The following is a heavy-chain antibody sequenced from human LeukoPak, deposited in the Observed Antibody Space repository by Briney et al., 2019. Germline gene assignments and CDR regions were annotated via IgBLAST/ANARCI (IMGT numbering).Heavy chain of an antibody. Sequence: GGSLRLSCAASGFTVSSNYMSWVRQAPGKGLEWVSVIYSGGSTYYADSAKGRFTISRDNSKNTLYLQMNSLRAEDTAVYYCAKCGGDCYHGAFDIWGQGTIVTVSS. V-gene: IGHV3-53*01. D-gene: IGHD2-21*02. J-gene: IGHJ3*02. CDR1: GFTVSSNY. CDR2: IYSGGST. CDR3: AKCGGDCYHGAFDI.